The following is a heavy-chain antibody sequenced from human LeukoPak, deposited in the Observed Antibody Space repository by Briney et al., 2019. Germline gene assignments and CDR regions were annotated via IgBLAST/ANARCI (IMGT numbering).Heavy chain of an antibody. CDR1: GYTFTSYD. J-gene: IGHJ4*02. CDR3: ARGRVKKGIAVAGTMGY. Sequence: ASVKVSCKASGYTFTSYDINWVRQATGQGLEWMGWMNPNSGNTGYAQKFQGRVTMTRNTSISTAYMGLSSLRSEDTAVYYCARGRVKKGIAVAGTMGYWGQGTLVTVSS. V-gene: IGHV1-8*01. CDR2: MNPNSGNT. D-gene: IGHD6-19*01.